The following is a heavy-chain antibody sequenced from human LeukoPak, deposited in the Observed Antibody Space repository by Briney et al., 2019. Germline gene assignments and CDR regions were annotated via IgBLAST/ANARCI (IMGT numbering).Heavy chain of an antibody. J-gene: IGHJ4*02. D-gene: IGHD3-3*01. CDR3: ATGPPTIFGVVIRVY. Sequence: GASVKVSCKASGYTFTSYGISWVRQAPGQGLEWMGWISAYNGNTNYAQKLQGRVTMTTDTSTSTAYMELRSLRSDDTAVYYCATGPPTIFGVVIRVYWGQGTLVTVSS. CDR2: ISAYNGNT. V-gene: IGHV1-18*01. CDR1: GYTFTSYG.